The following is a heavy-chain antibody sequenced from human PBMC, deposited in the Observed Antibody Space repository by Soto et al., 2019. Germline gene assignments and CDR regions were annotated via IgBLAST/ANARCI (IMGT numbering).Heavy chain of an antibody. CDR1: GYTLTELS. Sequence: GASVKVSCKVSGYTLTELSMHWVRQAPGKGLEWMGGFDPEDGETIYAQKFQGRVTMTEDTSTDTVYMELSSLRSEDTAVYYCATIALQQLVPNFDYWGQGTLVTVSS. CDR3: ATIALQQLVPNFDY. V-gene: IGHV1-24*01. J-gene: IGHJ4*02. CDR2: FDPEDGET. D-gene: IGHD6-13*01.